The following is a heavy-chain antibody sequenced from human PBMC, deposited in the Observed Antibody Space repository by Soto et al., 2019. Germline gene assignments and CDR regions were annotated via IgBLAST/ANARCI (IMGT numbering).Heavy chain of an antibody. D-gene: IGHD5-12*01. Sequence: EVQLVESGGGLVHFGGSLRLSCAASGFTFSSYWMHWVRQVPGKGLVWVSRLKGDGTNTGYADSVKGRFTISRDNVKNTLYLQMNTLRAEDTAVYYCARGLSGYYGFDYWGQGTLVTVSS. CDR3: ARGLSGYYGFDY. J-gene: IGHJ4*02. CDR2: LKGDGTNT. CDR1: GFTFSSYW. V-gene: IGHV3-74*01.